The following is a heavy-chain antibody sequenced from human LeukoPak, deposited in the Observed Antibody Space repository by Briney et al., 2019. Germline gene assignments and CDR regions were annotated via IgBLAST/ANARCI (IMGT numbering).Heavy chain of an antibody. D-gene: IGHD3-10*01. CDR2: IYSGGGT. Sequence: GGSLRLSCAASGFTVSSNYMSWVRQAPGKGLEWVSVIYSGGGTYYADSVKGRFTISRDNSKNTLYLQMNSLRAEDTAVYYCARDFLWFGEPIGYYYYGMDVWGQGTTVTVSS. J-gene: IGHJ6*02. CDR1: GFTVSSNY. V-gene: IGHV3-66*02. CDR3: ARDFLWFGEPIGYYYYGMDV.